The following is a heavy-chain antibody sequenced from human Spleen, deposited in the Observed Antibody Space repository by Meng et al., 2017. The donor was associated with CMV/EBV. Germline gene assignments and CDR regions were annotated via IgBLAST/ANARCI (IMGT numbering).Heavy chain of an antibody. Sequence: SCKASGYTFNSYGLSSVRQAPGQGLAWMGRISAYNGNTDYAQNLQGRVTMTTDTSPSTAYMELRSLTSDDTAVYYCARVHRYDYNKDYWGQGTLVTVS. CDR1: GYTFNSYG. J-gene: IGHJ4*02. D-gene: IGHD4-11*01. V-gene: IGHV1-18*01. CDR2: ISAYNGNT. CDR3: ARVHRYDYNKDY.